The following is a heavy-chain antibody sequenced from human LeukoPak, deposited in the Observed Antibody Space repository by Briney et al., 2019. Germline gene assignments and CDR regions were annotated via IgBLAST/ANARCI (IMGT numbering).Heavy chain of an antibody. J-gene: IGHJ6*02. CDR1: GGSISGFY. Sequence: SETLSLTCTVSGGSISGFYWSWIRQPPGKGLEWIGYIFNSGSTNYNPSLKSRVTISVDTSKNQIPLKLSSVTAADTAEYYCARVGYCTGGSCYSDYLYGMDVWGQGTPVTVSS. D-gene: IGHD2-15*01. V-gene: IGHV4-59*01. CDR3: ARVGYCTGGSCYSDYLYGMDV. CDR2: IFNSGST.